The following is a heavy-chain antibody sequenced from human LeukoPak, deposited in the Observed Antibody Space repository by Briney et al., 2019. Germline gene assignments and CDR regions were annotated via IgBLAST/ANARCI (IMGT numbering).Heavy chain of an antibody. CDR2: ISSSGTTI. D-gene: IGHD3-10*01. CDR3: ARDLMVRGVIKY. Sequence: GGSLRLSCAASGFTFSSYRMNWVRQAPGKGLEWVSYISSSGTTIYYADSVKGRFTISRDNAKNSLYMQMNSLRAEDTAVYYCARDLMVRGVIKYWGQGTLVTVSS. V-gene: IGHV3-48*04. J-gene: IGHJ4*02. CDR1: GFTFSSYR.